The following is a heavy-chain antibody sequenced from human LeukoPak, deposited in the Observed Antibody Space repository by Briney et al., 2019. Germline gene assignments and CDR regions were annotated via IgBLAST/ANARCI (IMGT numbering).Heavy chain of an antibody. D-gene: IGHD6-19*01. Sequence: PGGSLRLSCAASGFNFSSYSMNWVRQALGKGLEWVSSISRSSSYIYYADSVKGRFTISRDNAKNSLYLQMNSLRAEDTAIYYCARDMSSGWYSNFDYWGQGTLVTVSS. CDR3: ARDMSSGWYSNFDY. J-gene: IGHJ4*02. CDR1: GFNFSSYS. V-gene: IGHV3-21*01. CDR2: ISRSSSYI.